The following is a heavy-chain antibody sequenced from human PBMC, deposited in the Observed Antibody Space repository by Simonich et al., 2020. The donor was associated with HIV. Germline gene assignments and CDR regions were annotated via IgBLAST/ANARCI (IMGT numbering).Heavy chain of an antibody. CDR3: VADFPNDNHDYVPVDS. J-gene: IGHJ4*02. CDR2: PNRDGRSP. V-gene: IGHV3-74*01. Sequence: EVQLVESGGGLVQPGGTLRLSCAASGFTFSSYWMHWVRQAPGRGRVLVHLPNRDGRSPSDAASVKGRFTISRDNAKNTLFLQMNSLKVEDTAVYYCVADFPNDNHDYVPVDSWGQGSLVTVSS. CDR1: GFTFSSYW. D-gene: IGHD3-10*02.